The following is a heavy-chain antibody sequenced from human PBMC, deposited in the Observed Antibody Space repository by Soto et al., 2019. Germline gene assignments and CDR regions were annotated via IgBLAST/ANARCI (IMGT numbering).Heavy chain of an antibody. D-gene: IGHD3-9*01. CDR3: ARESHDILTGPPWFWYFGL. J-gene: IGHJ2*01. CDR1: GGSFSGYY. Sequence: QVQLQQWGAGPLRHLETLSLTCGGSGGSFSGYYWSWIRQSPGKGLEWLGEINDRGSINYNPSLKSRVSISVDTSKNHYSLNLRSVTAADTAVYYCARESHDILTGPPWFWYFGLWGRGTRVTVSS. CDR2: INDRGSI. V-gene: IGHV4-34*01.